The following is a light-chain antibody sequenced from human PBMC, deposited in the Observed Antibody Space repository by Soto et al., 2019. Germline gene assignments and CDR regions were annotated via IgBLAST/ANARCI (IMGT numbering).Light chain of an antibody. J-gene: IGLJ1*01. CDR2: DVN. Sequence: QSVLTQPRSVSGSPGQSVTISCTGASSDVGGYNSVSWYQQHPGKAPKLMIYDVNKRPSGVPDRFPGSKSGNTASLTISGLQTEDEADYYCCSYAGTSYVFGTGTKVTVL. CDR1: SSDVGGYNS. CDR3: CSYAGTSYV. V-gene: IGLV2-11*01.